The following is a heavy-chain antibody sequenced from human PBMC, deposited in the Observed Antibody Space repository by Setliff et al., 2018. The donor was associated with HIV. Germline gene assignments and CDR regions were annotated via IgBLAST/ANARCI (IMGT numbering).Heavy chain of an antibody. CDR1: GLTFGSQW. V-gene: IGHV3-74*01. J-gene: IGHJ4*02. Sequence: PGGSLRLSCAASGLTFGSQWMHWVRQAPGKGLVWVSRISPDGSVMNYAGSVKGRFTISRDNAKNTLYLQMNGLRAEDTAVYYCVRGIVGASVFNYWGQGTQVTVSS. D-gene: IGHD1-26*01. CDR2: ISPDGSVM. CDR3: VRGIVGASVFNY.